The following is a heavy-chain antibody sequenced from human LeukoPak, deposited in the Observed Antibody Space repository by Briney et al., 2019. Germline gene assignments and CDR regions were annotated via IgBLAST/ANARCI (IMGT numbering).Heavy chain of an antibody. V-gene: IGHV3-21*01. Sequence: GGSLRLSCAASGFTSSSYSMNWVRQAPGKGLEWVSSISSSSSYIYYADSVKGRFTISRDNAKNSLYLQMNSLRAEDTAVYYCARGGATTPADFDYWGQGTLVTVSS. D-gene: IGHD1-26*01. CDR3: ARGGATTPADFDY. CDR2: ISSSSSYI. CDR1: GFTSSSYS. J-gene: IGHJ4*02.